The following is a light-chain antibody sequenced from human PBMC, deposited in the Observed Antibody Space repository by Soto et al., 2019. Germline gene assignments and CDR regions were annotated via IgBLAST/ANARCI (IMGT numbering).Light chain of an antibody. J-gene: IGKJ1*01. V-gene: IGKV1-13*02. CDR2: DAS. CDR1: QGISTA. Sequence: IQLTQSPSSLSASVGDRVTITCRTSQGISTALAWSQQKPGEAPKLLIYDASALPRGVPSRFSGSGSGTKFTLTIASLQPDDFATYYCQQYETFSGTFGPGTKVDIK. CDR3: QQYETFSGT.